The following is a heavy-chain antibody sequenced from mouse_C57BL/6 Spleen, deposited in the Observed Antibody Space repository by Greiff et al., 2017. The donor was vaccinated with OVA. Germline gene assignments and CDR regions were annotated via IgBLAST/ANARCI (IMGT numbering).Heavy chain of an antibody. CDR2: IYPRDGST. Sequence: VKLVESGPELVKPGASVKLSCKASGYTFTSYDINWVKQRPGQGLEWIGWIYPRDGSTKYNEKFKGKATLTVDTSSSTAYMELHSLTSEDSAVYFCARFDGYYGFAYWGQGTLVTVSA. J-gene: IGHJ3*01. D-gene: IGHD2-3*01. V-gene: IGHV1-85*01. CDR3: ARFDGYYGFAY. CDR1: GYTFTSYD.